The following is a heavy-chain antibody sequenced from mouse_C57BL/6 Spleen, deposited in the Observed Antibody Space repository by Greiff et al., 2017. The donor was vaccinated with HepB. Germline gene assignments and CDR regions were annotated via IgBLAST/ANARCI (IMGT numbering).Heavy chain of an antibody. CDR1: GYTFTSYG. CDR3: ATLITTVVAHWYFDV. J-gene: IGHJ1*03. V-gene: IGHV1-81*01. Sequence: QVQLQQSGAELARPGASVKLSCKASGYTFTSYGISWVKQRTGQGLEWIGEIYPRSGNTYYNEKFKGKATLTADKSSSTAYMELRSLTSEDSAVYFCATLITTVVAHWYFDVWGTGTTVTVSS. CDR2: IYPRSGNT. D-gene: IGHD1-1*01.